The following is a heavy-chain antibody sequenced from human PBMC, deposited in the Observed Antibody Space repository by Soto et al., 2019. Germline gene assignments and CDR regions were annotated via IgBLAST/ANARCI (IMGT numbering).Heavy chain of an antibody. CDR2: IYHSGST. CDR3: ARGYYYGSGSSYYYYYGMDV. J-gene: IGHJ6*02. CDR1: GGSISSSNW. V-gene: IGHV4-4*02. D-gene: IGHD3-10*01. Sequence: SETLSLTCAVSGGSISSSNWWSWVRQPPGKGLEWIGEIYHSGSTNYNPSLKSRVTISVDKSKNQFSLKLSSVTAADTAVYYCARGYYYGSGSSYYYYYGMDVWGQGTTVTVSS.